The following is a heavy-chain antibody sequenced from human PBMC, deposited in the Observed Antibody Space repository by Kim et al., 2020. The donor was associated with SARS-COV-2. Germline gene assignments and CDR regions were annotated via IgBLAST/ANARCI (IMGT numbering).Heavy chain of an antibody. Sequence: SVKVSCKTSGGTFSSYAISWVRQAPGQGLEWMGRIIPILGIANYAQKFQGRVTITADKSTSTAYMELSSLFFEDTAVYYCARAITMIADAFDIWGQGTM. CDR3: ARAITMIADAFDI. V-gene: IGHV1-69*04. CDR1: GGTFSSYA. D-gene: IGHD3-22*01. CDR2: IIPILGIA. J-gene: IGHJ3*02.